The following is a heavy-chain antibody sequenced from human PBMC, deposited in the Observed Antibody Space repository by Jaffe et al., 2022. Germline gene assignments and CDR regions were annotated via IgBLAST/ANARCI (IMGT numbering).Heavy chain of an antibody. CDR3: AKDYCSGGSSCGFDL. CDR2: ISWNSGSI. Sequence: EVQLVESGGGLVQPGRSLRLSCAASGFTFDDYAMHWVRQAPGKGLEWVSGISWNSGSIGYADSVKGRFTISRDNAKNSLYLQMNSLRAEDTALYYCAKDYCSGGSSCGFDLWGRGTLVTVSS. CDR1: GFTFDDYA. V-gene: IGHV3-9*01. J-gene: IGHJ2*01. D-gene: IGHD2-15*01.